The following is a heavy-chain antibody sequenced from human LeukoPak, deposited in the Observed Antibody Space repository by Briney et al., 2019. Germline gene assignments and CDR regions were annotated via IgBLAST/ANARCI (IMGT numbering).Heavy chain of an antibody. D-gene: IGHD5-24*01. CDR1: GITFSSYG. CDR3: ARCRDGYNFDY. Sequence: GGSLRLSCAASGITFSSYGMSWVRQAPGKGLEWVSAISDSGGHTYYADSVKGRFTISRDNSKNTVYLQMNSLRADDTAVYYCARCRDGYNFDYWGRGTLVTVSS. CDR2: ISDSGGHT. J-gene: IGHJ4*02. V-gene: IGHV3-23*01.